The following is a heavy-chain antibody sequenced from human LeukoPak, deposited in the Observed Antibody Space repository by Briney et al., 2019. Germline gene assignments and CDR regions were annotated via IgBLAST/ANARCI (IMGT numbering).Heavy chain of an antibody. J-gene: IGHJ6*02. V-gene: IGHV1-69*13. CDR1: GGTFSSYA. CDR3: ARRRYCSGGSCNYYYYGMDV. Sequence: ASVKVSCKASGGTFSSYAISWVRQAPGQGLECMGGIIPIFGTANYAQKFQGRVTITADESTSTAYMELSSLRSEDTAVYYCARRRYCSGGSCNYYYYGMDVWGQGTTVTVSS. D-gene: IGHD2-15*01. CDR2: IIPIFGTA.